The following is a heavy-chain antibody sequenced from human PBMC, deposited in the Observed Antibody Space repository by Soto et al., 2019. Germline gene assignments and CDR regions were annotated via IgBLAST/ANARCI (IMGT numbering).Heavy chain of an antibody. J-gene: IGHJ5*02. V-gene: IGHV1-69*13. CDR1: GGTFSSYA. D-gene: IGHD3-22*01. Sequence: SVKVSCKASGGTFSSYAISWVRQAPGQGPEWMGGIIPIFGTANYAQKFQGRVTITADESTSTAYMELSSLRSEDTAVYYCARDHYDSSGYYPNWFDPWGQGTLVTVSS. CDR2: IIPIFGTA. CDR3: ARDHYDSSGYYPNWFDP.